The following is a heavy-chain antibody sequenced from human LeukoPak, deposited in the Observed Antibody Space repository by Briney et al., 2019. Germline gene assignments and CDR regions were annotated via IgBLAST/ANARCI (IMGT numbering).Heavy chain of an antibody. Sequence: GGSLRLSCAASGFTFSDYYMSWIRQAPGKGLEWVSSISGGGHTTYYADSVKGRFTISRDNSKNTLYLQMNSLRAEDTAVYYCAKPEVLLGYCSGGSCYSTNYWGQGTLVTVSS. CDR3: AKPEVLLGYCSGGSCYSTNY. D-gene: IGHD2-15*01. V-gene: IGHV3-23*01. CDR2: ISGGGHTT. J-gene: IGHJ4*02. CDR1: GFTFSDYY.